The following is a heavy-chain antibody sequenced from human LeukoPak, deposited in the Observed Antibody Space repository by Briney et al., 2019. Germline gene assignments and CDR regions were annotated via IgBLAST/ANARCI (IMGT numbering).Heavy chain of an antibody. D-gene: IGHD3-22*01. J-gene: IGHJ4*02. Sequence: PSETLSLTCTVSGGSISSYYWSWIRQPPGKGLEWIGYIYYSGSTNYNPSLKSRVTISVDTPKNQFSLKLSSVTAADTAVYYCARTREVVNFDYWGQGTLVTVSS. CDR3: ARTREVVNFDY. V-gene: IGHV4-59*01. CDR1: GGSISSYY. CDR2: IYYSGST.